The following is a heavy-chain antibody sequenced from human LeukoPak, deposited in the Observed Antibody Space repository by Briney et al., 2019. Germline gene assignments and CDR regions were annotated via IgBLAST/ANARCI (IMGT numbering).Heavy chain of an antibody. D-gene: IGHD6-19*01. CDR1: GFTFSSFW. Sequence: PGGSLRLSCAASGFTFSSFWMSWVRQAPGKGLEWVANIKQDGSEKYYVDSVKGRFTVSRDSAKNSLYLQMNSLRAEDTALYYCARISARIAVTGTGNYWYFDLWGRGTLVTVSS. J-gene: IGHJ2*01. CDR3: ARISARIAVTGTGNYWYFDL. V-gene: IGHV3-7*05. CDR2: IKQDGSEK.